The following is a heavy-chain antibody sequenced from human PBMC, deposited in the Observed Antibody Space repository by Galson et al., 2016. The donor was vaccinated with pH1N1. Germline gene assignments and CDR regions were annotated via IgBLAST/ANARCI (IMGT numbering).Heavy chain of an antibody. Sequence: SVKVSCKASAYTFTRYYVHWVRQAPGQGLQWMGIINPGDGGTIYAPKFQGRITMTRDTPTNSVYMELSSLTSDDTAVYYCARRYYFDYWGQGTLITVSS. CDR1: AYTFTRYY. V-gene: IGHV1-46*01. CDR2: INPGDGGT. CDR3: ARRYYFDY. J-gene: IGHJ4*02.